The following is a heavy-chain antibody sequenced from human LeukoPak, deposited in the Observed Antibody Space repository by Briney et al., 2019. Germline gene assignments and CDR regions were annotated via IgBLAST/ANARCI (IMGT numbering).Heavy chain of an antibody. V-gene: IGHV3-48*03. Sequence: PGGSLRLSCSASGFTFRTFAIHWVRQAPGKGLEWVSYISSGGITIQYADSAKGRFTISRDNAKNSLYLQMNSLRAEDTAVYYCARGGSVGGSFDSSGYYPDYWGQGTLVTVSS. CDR1: GFTFRTFA. CDR3: ARGGSVGGSFDSSGYYPDY. CDR2: ISSGGITI. D-gene: IGHD3-22*01. J-gene: IGHJ4*02.